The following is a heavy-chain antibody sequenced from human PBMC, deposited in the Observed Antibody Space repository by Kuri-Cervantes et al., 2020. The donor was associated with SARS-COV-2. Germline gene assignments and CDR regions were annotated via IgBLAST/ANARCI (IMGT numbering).Heavy chain of an antibody. J-gene: IGHJ4*02. D-gene: IGHD1-26*01. CDR2: ISYDGSNK. CDR3: ARDVGATVSYYFDY. V-gene: IGHV3-30*03. Sequence: GESLKISCAASGFTFSSYGMHWVRQAPGKGLEWVAVISYDGSNKYYADSVKGRFTISRDNSKNTLYLQMNSLRAEDTAVYYCARDVGATVSYYFDYWGQGTLVTVSS. CDR1: GFTFSSYG.